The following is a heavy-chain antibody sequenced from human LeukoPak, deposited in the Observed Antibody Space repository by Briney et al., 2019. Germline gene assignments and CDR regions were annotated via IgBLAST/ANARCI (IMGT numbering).Heavy chain of an antibody. CDR1: GFTVSSNY. D-gene: IGHD6-13*01. CDR2: IYSGGST. V-gene: IGHV3-66*01. CDR3: ARDRHSSSWPTYWYFDL. J-gene: IGHJ2*01. Sequence: PGGSLRLSCAASGFTVSSNYMSWVRQAPGKGLEWVSVIYSGGSTYYADSVKGRFTISRDNSKNTLYLQMNSLRAEDTAVYYCARDRHSSSWPTYWYFDLWGRGTLVTVSS.